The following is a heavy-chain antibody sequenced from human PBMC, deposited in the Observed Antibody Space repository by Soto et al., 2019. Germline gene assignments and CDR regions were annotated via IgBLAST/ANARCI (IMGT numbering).Heavy chain of an antibody. J-gene: IGHJ4*02. CDR1: GYSFTSYW. V-gene: IGHV5-10-1*01. D-gene: IGHD5-18*01. CDR2: IDPSDSYT. CDR3: ASMTRGYSYAYDY. Sequence: GESLKISCKGSGYSFTSYWISCVRQMPGKGLEWMGRIDPSDSYTNYSPSFQGHVAISADNSISTAYLQWSSLKASDTAIYYCASMTRGYSYAYDYWGQGTLVTVSS.